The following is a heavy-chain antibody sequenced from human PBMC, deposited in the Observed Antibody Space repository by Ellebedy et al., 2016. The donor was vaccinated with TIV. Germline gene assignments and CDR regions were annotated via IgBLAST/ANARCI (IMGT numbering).Heavy chain of an antibody. CDR3: ARGAARGIFYYYGMDV. V-gene: IGHV3-7*01. D-gene: IGHD6-25*01. CDR1: GLTFSTYW. CDR2: INQDGSHI. J-gene: IGHJ6*02. Sequence: GGSLRLSXATSGLTFSTYWMSWVRQVPGKGLEWVANINQDGSHIYYVHSVKGRFTISGDNAKNSLYLQLNSLRTEDTAVYYCARGAARGIFYYYGMDVWGQGTTVTVSS.